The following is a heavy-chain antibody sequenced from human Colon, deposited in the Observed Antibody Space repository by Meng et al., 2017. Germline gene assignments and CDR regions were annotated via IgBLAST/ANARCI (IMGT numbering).Heavy chain of an antibody. CDR1: NGSINSADYY. Sequence: QVHLQASGPGLVKPSQSLSLTCTISNGSINSADYYWNWIRQPPGKGPEWLGYIQSSGNTYYTPSLKSRLAMSLDTSKNQFSLSLTSVPAADTAVYYCARNPVIPDARTFDFWGQGALVTVSS. CDR2: IQSSGNT. V-gene: IGHV4-30-4*01. J-gene: IGHJ4*02. D-gene: IGHD2-2*01. CDR3: ARNPVIPDARTFDF.